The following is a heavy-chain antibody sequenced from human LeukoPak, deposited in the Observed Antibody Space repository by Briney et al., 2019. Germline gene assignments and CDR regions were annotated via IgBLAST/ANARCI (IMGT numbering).Heavy chain of an antibody. CDR2: INTNTGNP. J-gene: IGHJ5*02. CDR3: ARALNGNWFDP. CDR1: GYTFRDYL. V-gene: IGHV7-4-1*02. Sequence: ASVKVSCKASGYTFRDYLLHWVRHAPGQGLEWMGWINTNTGNPTYAQGFTGRFVFSLDTSVSTAYLQISSLKAEDTAVYYCARALNGNWFDPWGQGTLVTVSS. D-gene: IGHD1-1*01.